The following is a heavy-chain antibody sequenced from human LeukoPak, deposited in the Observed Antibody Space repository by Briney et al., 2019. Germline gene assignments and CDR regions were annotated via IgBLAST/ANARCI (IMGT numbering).Heavy chain of an antibody. J-gene: IGHJ5*02. CDR1: GGSISSYY. CDR2: IYYSGST. Sequence: PSETLSLTCTVSGGSISSYYWSWIRQPPGKGLEWIGYIYYSGSTNYNPSLKSRVTISVDTSKNQFSLKLSSVTAAATAVYFCAGTVGAPNGFDPWGQRTLVTVSS. CDR3: AGTVGAPNGFDP. D-gene: IGHD1-26*01. V-gene: IGHV4-59*12.